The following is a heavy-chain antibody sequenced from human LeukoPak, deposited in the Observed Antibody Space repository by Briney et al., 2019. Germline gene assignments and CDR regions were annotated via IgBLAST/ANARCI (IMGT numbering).Heavy chain of an antibody. D-gene: IGHD7-27*01. CDR1: GGSFSGYY. CDR3: ARGRLGISPPLFDY. J-gene: IGHJ4*02. CDR2: INHSGST. V-gene: IGHV4-34*01. Sequence: SETLSLTCAVYGGSFSGYYWSWIRQPPGKGLEWIGEINHSGSTNYNPSLKSRVTISVDTSKNQFSLKLSSVTAADTAVYYCARGRLGISPPLFDYWGQGTLVTVSS.